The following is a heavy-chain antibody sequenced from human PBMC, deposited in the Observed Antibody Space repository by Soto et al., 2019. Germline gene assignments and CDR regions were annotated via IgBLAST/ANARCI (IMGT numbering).Heavy chain of an antibody. CDR2: MNPNSGNT. J-gene: IGHJ4*01. D-gene: IGHD1-26*01. CDR3: ARDLSGSYLPSFDY. V-gene: IGHV1-8*01. CDR1: GYTFTSYD. Sequence: VKVSCKASGYTFTSYDINWVRQATGQGLEWMGWMNPNSGNTGYAQKLQGRVTMTTDTSTSTAYMELRSLRSDDTAVYYCARDLSGSYLPSFDYWGHGTLVTVSS.